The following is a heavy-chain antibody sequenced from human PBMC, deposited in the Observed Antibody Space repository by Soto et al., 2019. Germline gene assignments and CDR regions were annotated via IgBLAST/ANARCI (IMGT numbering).Heavy chain of an antibody. Sequence: QVQLVESGGGVVQPGRSLRLSCAASGFTFSSYGMHWVRQAPGKGLEWVAVIWYDGSNKYYADSVKGRFTISRDNSKNTLYLQMNSLRAEETAVYYCARGGRGGYDSFYYYYYYMDVWGKGTTVTVSS. CDR1: GFTFSSYG. CDR2: IWYDGSNK. V-gene: IGHV3-33*01. D-gene: IGHD5-12*01. J-gene: IGHJ6*03. CDR3: ARGGRGGYDSFYYYYYYMDV.